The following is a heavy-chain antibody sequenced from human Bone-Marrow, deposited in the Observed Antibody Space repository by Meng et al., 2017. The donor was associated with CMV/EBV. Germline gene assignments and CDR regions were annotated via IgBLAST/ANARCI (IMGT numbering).Heavy chain of an antibody. CDR1: GGSMGRGTYH. V-gene: IGHV4-39*07. CDR3: ALTTDNWFDP. Sequence: SETLSLTCTVSGGSMGRGTYHWAWIRQPPGKGLEWIGSIYYNGNTFYNPSLKSRVTISGDTSKNQFSLKVNSLTAADTAVYYCALTTDNWFDPWGHGTRVTVYS. D-gene: IGHD4-11*01. CDR2: IYYNGNT. J-gene: IGHJ5*02.